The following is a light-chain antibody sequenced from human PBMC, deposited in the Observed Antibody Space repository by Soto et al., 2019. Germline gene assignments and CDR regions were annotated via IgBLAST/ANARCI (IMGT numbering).Light chain of an antibody. CDR2: DVS. CDR3: SSYAGSSWV. CDR1: SSDVGAYKY. V-gene: IGLV2-8*01. J-gene: IGLJ3*02. Sequence: QSVLTQPPSASGSPGQSVTISCTGTSSDVGAYKYVSWYQQHPGKAPKLMIYDVSKRPSGVPDRFSGSKSGNTASLTVSGLQGDDEADYYCSSYAGSSWVFGGGTKLTVL.